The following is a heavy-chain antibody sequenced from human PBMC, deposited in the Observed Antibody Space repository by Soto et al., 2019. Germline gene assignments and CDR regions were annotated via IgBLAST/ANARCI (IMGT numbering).Heavy chain of an antibody. CDR2: ISYDGSNK. Sequence: QVQLVESGGGVVQPGRSLRLSCAASGFTFSSYGMHWVRQAPGKGLEWVAVISYDGSNKYYADSVKGRFTISRDNSKNTLYLQMNSLRADDTAVYYCAKAGYDFWSGDLDYFDYWGQGTLVTVSS. V-gene: IGHV3-30*18. J-gene: IGHJ4*02. CDR3: AKAGYDFWSGDLDYFDY. CDR1: GFTFSSYG. D-gene: IGHD3-3*01.